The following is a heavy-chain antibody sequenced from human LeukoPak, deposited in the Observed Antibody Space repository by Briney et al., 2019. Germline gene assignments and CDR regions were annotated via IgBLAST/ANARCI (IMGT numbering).Heavy chain of an antibody. CDR1: GFTSSTYA. CDR2: ISYDGSNK. D-gene: IGHD6-13*01. Sequence: GGSLRLSCAASGFTSSTYAMHWVRQAPGKGLEWVAVISYDGSNKYYADSVKGRFTISRDKSKNTLDLQMSSLRAEDTAVYYCARDQVSSSWYPAPFDYWGQGTLVTVSS. CDR3: ARDQVSSSWYPAPFDY. J-gene: IGHJ4*02. V-gene: IGHV3-30-3*01.